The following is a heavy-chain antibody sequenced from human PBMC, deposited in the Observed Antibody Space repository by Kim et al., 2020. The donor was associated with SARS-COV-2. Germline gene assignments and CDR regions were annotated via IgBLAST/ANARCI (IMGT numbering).Heavy chain of an antibody. CDR3: ARPKDSSSNDY. V-gene: IGHV5-51*01. Sequence: TRYSPSFQGQVTISADKSISTAYLQWSSLKASDTAMYYCARPKDSSSNDYWGQGTLVTVSS. J-gene: IGHJ4*02. D-gene: IGHD6-13*01. CDR2: T.